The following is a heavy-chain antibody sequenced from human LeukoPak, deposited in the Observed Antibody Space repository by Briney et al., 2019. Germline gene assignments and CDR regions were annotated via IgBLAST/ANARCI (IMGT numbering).Heavy chain of an antibody. CDR1: GITFSSYA. CDR3: AKDGSTDYGDYSDAFDI. CDR2: ISGGGNST. D-gene: IGHD4-17*01. J-gene: IGHJ3*02. V-gene: IGHV3-23*01. Sequence: GGSLRLSCAASGITFSSYAMNWVRQAPGKGLEWVSAISGGGNSTYYADSVKGRFTISRDNSKNTLYLHMNGLRAEDTAEYYCAKDGSTDYGDYSDAFDIWGQGTMVTVSS.